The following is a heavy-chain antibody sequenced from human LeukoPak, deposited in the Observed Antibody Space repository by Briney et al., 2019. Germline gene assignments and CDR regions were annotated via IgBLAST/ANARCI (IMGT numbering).Heavy chain of an antibody. CDR3: AKVAGPGDLPLGY. D-gene: IGHD6-19*01. CDR2: ISGDGGST. CDR1: GFTFDDYA. Sequence: GGSLRLSCAASGFTFDDYAMHWVRQAPGKGLEWVSLISGDGGSTYYADSVKGRFTISRDNSKNSLYLQMNSLRTKDTALYYCAKVAGPGDLPLGYWGQGTLVTVSS. V-gene: IGHV3-43*02. J-gene: IGHJ4*02.